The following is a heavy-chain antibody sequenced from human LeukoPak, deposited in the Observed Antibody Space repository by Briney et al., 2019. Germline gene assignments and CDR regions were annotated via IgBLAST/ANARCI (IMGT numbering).Heavy chain of an antibody. CDR1: GFTFSGYA. Sequence: PGGSLRLSCAVSGFTFSGYAMHWVRQAPGKGREWVAVISHDGDNKYFADSVKGRFTISRDNSKNTHYLQMNSLRAEDTAVYYCARVPCSSASCYDDFFDYWGQGTLVTVSS. CDR2: ISHDGDNK. J-gene: IGHJ4*02. D-gene: IGHD2-2*01. CDR3: ARVPCSSASCYDDFFDY. V-gene: IGHV3-30*04.